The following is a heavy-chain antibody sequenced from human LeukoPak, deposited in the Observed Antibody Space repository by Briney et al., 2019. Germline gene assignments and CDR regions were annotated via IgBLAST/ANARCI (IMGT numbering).Heavy chain of an antibody. CDR1: RGTFSSYA. D-gene: IGHD5-12*01. J-gene: IGHJ6*03. CDR3: ASESGYERPDRGNYYYYYMDV. V-gene: IGHV1-69*05. CDR2: IIPIFGTA. Sequence: SVKVSCKASRGTFSSYAISWVRQAPGQGLEWMGGIIPIFGTANYAQKFQGRVTITTDESTSTAYMELSSLRSEDTAVYYCASESGYERPDRGNYYYYYMDVWGKGTTVTVSS.